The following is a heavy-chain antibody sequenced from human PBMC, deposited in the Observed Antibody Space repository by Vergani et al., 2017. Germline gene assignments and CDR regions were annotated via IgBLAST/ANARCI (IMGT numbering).Heavy chain of an antibody. CDR2: IYYSGST. V-gene: IGHV4-39*01. J-gene: IGHJ4*02. CDR1: GGSISSSSYY. CDR3: AMSPDIVVVPAAVGGY. Sequence: QLQLQESGPGLVKPSETLSLTCTVSGGSISSSSYYWGWIRQPPGKGLEWIGSIYYSGSTYYNPSLKSRVTISIDTSKNQFSLKLSSVTAADTAVYYCAMSPDIVVVPAAVGGYWGQGTLVTVSS. D-gene: IGHD2-2*01.